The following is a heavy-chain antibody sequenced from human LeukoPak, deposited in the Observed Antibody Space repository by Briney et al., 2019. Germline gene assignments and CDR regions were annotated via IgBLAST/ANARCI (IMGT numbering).Heavy chain of an antibody. CDR2: IYSGGST. CDR1: GFTVSSNY. D-gene: IGHD3-22*01. J-gene: IGHJ4*02. V-gene: IGHV3-53*04. Sequence: GGSLRLSCAASGFTVSSNYMNWVRQAPGKGLEWVSVIYSGGSTYYADSVKGRFTISRHNPKNTLYLQMNSLSPEDTAVYYCARASYYYDDSGYYYDYRGQGTLVTVSS. CDR3: ARASYYYDDSGYYYDY.